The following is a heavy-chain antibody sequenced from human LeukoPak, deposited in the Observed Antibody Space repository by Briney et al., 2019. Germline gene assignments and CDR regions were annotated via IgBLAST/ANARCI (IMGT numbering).Heavy chain of an antibody. CDR3: ARARNYDNYYYYYMDV. D-gene: IGHD4-11*01. Sequence: SVKVSCKASGGTFSSYAISWVRQAPGQGLEWMGGIIPIFGTANYAQKFQGRVTITADKSTSTAYMELSSLRSEDTAVYYFARARNYDNYYYYYMDVWGKGTTVTVSS. CDR1: GGTFSSYA. J-gene: IGHJ6*03. CDR2: IIPIFGTA. V-gene: IGHV1-69*06.